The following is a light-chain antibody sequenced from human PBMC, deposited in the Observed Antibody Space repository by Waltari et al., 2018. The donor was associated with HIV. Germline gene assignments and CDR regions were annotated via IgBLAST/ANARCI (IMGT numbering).Light chain of an antibody. CDR2: KAS. Sequence: DIQMTQSPYTLSASVGDRVTITCRASQSVSSWLAWYQQKPGKAPKVLIYKASSLVSGVPSRFSGSGSGTEFTLTISSLQPDDFASYFCLYKSYPLTFGGGTKVEIK. CDR1: QSVSSW. V-gene: IGKV1-5*03. J-gene: IGKJ4*01. CDR3: LYKSYPLT.